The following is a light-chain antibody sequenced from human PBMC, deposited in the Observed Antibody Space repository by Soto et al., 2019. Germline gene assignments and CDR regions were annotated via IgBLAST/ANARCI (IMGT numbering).Light chain of an antibody. CDR2: ASY. CDR1: QSVSTY. CDR3: QQSYSSPLT. V-gene: IGKV1-39*01. J-gene: IGKJ1*01. Sequence: DIGCNHPRSVLSACIGDSVTITCLASQSVSTYLNWYQQKPGTAPKLLIYASYTLQSGVPSRFSGRGSGSDFTLTISSLQPEDVATYSCQQSYSSPLTFAQGTKVDIK.